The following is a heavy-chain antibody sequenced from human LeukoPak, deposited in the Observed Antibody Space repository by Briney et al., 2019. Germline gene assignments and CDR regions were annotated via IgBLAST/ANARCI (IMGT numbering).Heavy chain of an antibody. J-gene: IGHJ6*02. CDR3: ARERKGITMVRGVMHPNYYYYGMDV. CDR1: GGTFSSYA. D-gene: IGHD3-10*01. V-gene: IGHV1-69*13. CDR2: IIPIFGTA. Sequence: SVKVSCKASGGTFSSYAISWVRQAPGQGLEWMGGIIPIFGTANYAQKFQGRVTITADESTSTAYMELSSLRSEDTAVYYCARERKGITMVRGVMHPNYYYYGMDVWGQGTTVTVSS.